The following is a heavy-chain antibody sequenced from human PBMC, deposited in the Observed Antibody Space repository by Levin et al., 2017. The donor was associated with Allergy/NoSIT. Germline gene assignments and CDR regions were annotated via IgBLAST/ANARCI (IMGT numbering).Heavy chain of an antibody. CDR1: GFTFDDYA. CDR2: ISWNSGSI. CDR3: AKGTEWELLRSGFDY. Sequence: SLKISCAASGFTFDDYAMHWVRQAPGKGLEWVSGISWNSGSIGYADSVKGRFTISRDNAKNSLYLQMNSLRAEDTALYYCAKGTEWELLRSGFDYWGQGTLVTVSS. D-gene: IGHD1-26*01. J-gene: IGHJ4*02. V-gene: IGHV3-9*01.